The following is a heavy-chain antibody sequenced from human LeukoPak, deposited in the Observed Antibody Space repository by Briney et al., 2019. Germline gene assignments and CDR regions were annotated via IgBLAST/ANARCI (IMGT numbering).Heavy chain of an antibody. J-gene: IGHJ1*01. CDR3: ARDLPRIVGAAEYFQH. CDR1: GGTFTSYA. D-gene: IGHD1-26*01. CDR2: IIPILGIA. V-gene: IGHV1-69*04. Sequence: SVKVSCKASGGTFTSYAISWVRHAPGQGLEWMGRIIPILGIANYAQKFQGRVTITADKSTSTAYMELSSLRSEDTAVYYCARDLPRIVGAAEYFQHWGQGTLVTVSS.